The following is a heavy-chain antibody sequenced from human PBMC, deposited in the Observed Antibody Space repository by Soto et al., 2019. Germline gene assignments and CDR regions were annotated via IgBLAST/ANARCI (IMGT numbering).Heavy chain of an antibody. V-gene: IGHV1-3*01. D-gene: IGHD5-18*01. CDR2: INAGNNNT. Sequence: GASVKVSCKASGYTFTSYAVHWVRQAPGQRLEWMGWINAGNNNTKYSEKFQGRVTITRDTSASTAYTELSSLRSEDTAVYYCARDLYTAMVSYYYGMDVWGQGTTVTVSS. J-gene: IGHJ6*02. CDR3: ARDLYTAMVSYYYGMDV. CDR1: GYTFTSYA.